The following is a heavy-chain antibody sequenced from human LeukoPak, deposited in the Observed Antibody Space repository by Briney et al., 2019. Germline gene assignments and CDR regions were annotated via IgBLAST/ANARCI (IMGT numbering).Heavy chain of an antibody. V-gene: IGHV4-38-2*02. CDR2: IYGSGTT. Sequence: PSGTLSLTCTVSGYSISSGHNWGWLRQPPGEGREGTGIIYGSGTTFYNPSLKSRVTRSVDTSKNQFPLKLSSVTAADTAVYYCARGSYPGWYNGEFDYWGQGTLVIVSS. CDR3: ARGSYPGWYNGEFDY. CDR1: GYSISSGHN. J-gene: IGHJ4*02. D-gene: IGHD6-19*01.